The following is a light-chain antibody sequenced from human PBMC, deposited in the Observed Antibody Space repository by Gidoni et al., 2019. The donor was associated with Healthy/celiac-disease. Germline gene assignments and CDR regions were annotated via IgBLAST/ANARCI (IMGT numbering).Light chain of an antibody. Sequence: AIRMTQSPSSFSASTGDRVTITCRASQGISSYLAWYQQKPGKAPKLLIYAASTLQSGVPSRFSGSGSGTDFTLTISCLQSEDFATYYCQQYYSYPQTIGQXTKVEIK. CDR3: QQYYSYPQT. V-gene: IGKV1-8*01. CDR1: QGISSY. CDR2: AAS. J-gene: IGKJ1*01.